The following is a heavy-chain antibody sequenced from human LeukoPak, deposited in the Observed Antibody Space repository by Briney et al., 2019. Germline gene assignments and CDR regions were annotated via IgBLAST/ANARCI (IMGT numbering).Heavy chain of an antibody. Sequence: SETLSHTCAVYGGSFSGYYWSWIRQPPGKGLEWIGEINHSGSTNYNPSLKSRVTISVDTSKNQFSLKLSSVTAADTAVYYCARGGTLQRGYSYGVRKIHFDYWGQGTLVTVSS. J-gene: IGHJ4*02. CDR3: ARGGTLQRGYSYGVRKIHFDY. D-gene: IGHD5-18*01. V-gene: IGHV4-34*01. CDR1: GGSFSGYY. CDR2: INHSGST.